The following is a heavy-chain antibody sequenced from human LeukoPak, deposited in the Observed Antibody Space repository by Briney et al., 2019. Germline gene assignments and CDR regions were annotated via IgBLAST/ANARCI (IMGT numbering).Heavy chain of an antibody. CDR1: GGLISISTYY. J-gene: IGHJ4*02. CDR3: ARDPSNSAFKGMQGGDY. CDR2: IYYSGTT. Sequence: SETLSLTCTVSGGLISISTYYWGWIRQPPGKGLEWIGSIYYSGTTHYNPSLKSRVTIAVDTSKNQFSLKMSSVTAADTAVYYCARDPSNSAFKGMQGGDYWGQGTLVTVSS. D-gene: IGHD3-16*01. V-gene: IGHV4-39*07.